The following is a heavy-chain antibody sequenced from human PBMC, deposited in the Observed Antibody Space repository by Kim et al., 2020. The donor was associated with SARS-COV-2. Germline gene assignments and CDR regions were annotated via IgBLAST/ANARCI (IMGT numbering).Heavy chain of an antibody. CDR1: GYTFTNYN. CDR2: IGPYNSYT. CDR3: ARDSVLATQFDY. Sequence: ASVKVSCKASGYTFTNYNITWVRQAPGQGLEWMGWIGPYNSYTNDAQKFQGRVTMTTDTSTSTAYMELRSLRSDDTAVYYCARDSVLATQFDYWGQGTL. J-gene: IGHJ4*02. V-gene: IGHV1-18*04. D-gene: IGHD2-15*01.